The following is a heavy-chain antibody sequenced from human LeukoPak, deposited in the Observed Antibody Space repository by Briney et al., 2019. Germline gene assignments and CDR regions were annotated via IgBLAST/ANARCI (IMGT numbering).Heavy chain of an antibody. D-gene: IGHD3-3*01. CDR1: GFTFSSYA. CDR3: ARDSRYYDFWSGYFAFNDFDY. V-gene: IGHV3-23*01. CDR2: ISGSGGST. Sequence: GGSLRLSCAASGFTFSSYAMSWVRQAPGKGLEWVSAISGSGGSTYYADSVKGRFTISRDNSKNTLYLQMNSLRAEDTAVYYCARDSRYYDFWSGYFAFNDFDYWGQGTLVTVSS. J-gene: IGHJ4*02.